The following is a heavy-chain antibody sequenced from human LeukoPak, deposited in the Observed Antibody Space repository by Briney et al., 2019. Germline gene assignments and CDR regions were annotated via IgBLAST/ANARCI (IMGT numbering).Heavy chain of an antibody. CDR2: IYHSGST. J-gene: IGHJ2*01. CDR1: GYSISSGYY. V-gene: IGHV4-38-2*01. CDR3: ARLGYSYGSDWYFDF. D-gene: IGHD5-18*01. Sequence: SETLSLTCAVSGYSISSGYYWGWIRQPPGKGLEWIGSIYHSGSTYYNPSLKSRVTISVDTSKKQFSLKLSSVTAADTAVYYCARLGYSYGSDWYFDFWGRGTLVTVSS.